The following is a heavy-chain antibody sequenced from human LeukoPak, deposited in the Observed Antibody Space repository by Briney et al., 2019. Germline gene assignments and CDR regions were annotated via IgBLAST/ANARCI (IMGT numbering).Heavy chain of an antibody. CDR2: IYYSGST. Sequence: SQTLSLTCTVSGGSIGSGDYYWSWIRQPPGKCLEWIGYIYYSGSTYYTPSLKSRVTISVDTSKNQFSLKLSSVTAADTAVYYCARDVQLGLDYWGQGTLVTVSS. D-gene: IGHD6-6*01. CDR3: ARDVQLGLDY. CDR1: GGSIGSGDYY. V-gene: IGHV4-30-4*08. J-gene: IGHJ4*02.